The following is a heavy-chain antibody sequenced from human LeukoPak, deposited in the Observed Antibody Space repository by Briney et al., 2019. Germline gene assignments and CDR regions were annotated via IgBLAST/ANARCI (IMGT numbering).Heavy chain of an antibody. D-gene: IGHD2-2*01. CDR3: AKGLGVVVVPAATDY. V-gene: IGHV3-30*18. Sequence: GGSLRLSGAASGFTFSSYGMHWVRQAPGKGMEWVAVISYDGSNKYYADSVKGRFTISRDNSKNTLYLLMSSLGAEDTAVYYCAKGLGVVVVPAATDYWGQGTLVTVSS. J-gene: IGHJ4*02. CDR2: ISYDGSNK. CDR1: GFTFSSYG.